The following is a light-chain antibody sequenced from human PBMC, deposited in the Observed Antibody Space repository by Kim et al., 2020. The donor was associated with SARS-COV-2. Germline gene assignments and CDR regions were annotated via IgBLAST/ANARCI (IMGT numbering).Light chain of an antibody. V-gene: IGLV3-21*04. CDR2: YDN. CDR1: NIGTYS. J-gene: IGLJ3*02. CDR3: QVWDDSSHCV. Sequence: SYELTQPPSVSVAPGETASITCCGDNIGTYSVHWYQQKPGQAPVVVIKYDNDRPSGIPERFSGSNSGNTATLTISRVEAGDEADYCCQVWDDSSHCVFGGGTKLTVL.